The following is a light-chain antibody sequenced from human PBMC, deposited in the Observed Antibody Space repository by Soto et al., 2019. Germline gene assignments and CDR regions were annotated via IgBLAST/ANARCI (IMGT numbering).Light chain of an antibody. V-gene: IGKV3-11*01. CDR1: QSVSSY. CDR3: QQRSKWPLT. CDR2: DAS. Sequence: DIVLTQSPATLSLSPGERATLSCMASQSVSSYLAWYQQKPGQAPSLLIYDASNRAAGIPARFSGSGSGTDFTLTISSLEPEDFAVYYCQQRSKWPLTFGGGTTVESK. J-gene: IGKJ4*01.